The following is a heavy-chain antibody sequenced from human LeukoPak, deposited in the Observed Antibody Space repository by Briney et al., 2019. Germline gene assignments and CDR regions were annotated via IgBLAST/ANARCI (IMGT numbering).Heavy chain of an antibody. V-gene: IGHV1-18*01. D-gene: IGHD6-19*01. CDR1: GYAFTSFG. CDR2: ISAYNGNT. Sequence: VASVKVSCKASGYAFTSFGISWVRQAPGQGLEWMGWISAYNGNTNYAQKLQGRVTMTTDTSTSTAYMELRSLRSDDTAVYYCARVSRIAVAGNDYWGQGTLVTVSS. CDR3: ARVSRIAVAGNDY. J-gene: IGHJ4*02.